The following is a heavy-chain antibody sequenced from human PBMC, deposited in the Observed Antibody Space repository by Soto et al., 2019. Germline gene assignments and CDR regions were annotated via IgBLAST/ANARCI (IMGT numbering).Heavy chain of an antibody. J-gene: IGHJ5*02. V-gene: IGHV3-48*02. D-gene: IGHD3-9*01. CDR1: GFTFSSYS. Sequence: EVQLVESGGGLVQPGGSLRLSCAASGFTFSSYSMNWVRQAPGKGLEWVSYISGSSSTIYYADSVKGRFTISRDNAKNSLYLQMNSLRDEDTAVYYCARAILTGSGWFDPWGQGTLVTVSS. CDR2: ISGSSSTI. CDR3: ARAILTGSGWFDP.